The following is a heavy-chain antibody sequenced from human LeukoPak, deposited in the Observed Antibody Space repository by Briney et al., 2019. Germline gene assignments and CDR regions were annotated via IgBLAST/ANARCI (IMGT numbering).Heavy chain of an antibody. D-gene: IGHD6-19*01. CDR1: GGSINSYY. CDR2: IYYSRST. Sequence: SETLSLTCTVSGGSINSYYWSWIRQPPGKGLEWIGYIYYSRSTNYNPSLKSRVTISVDTSKNQFSLKLTSVTAADTAVYYCARSIAVAGKDAFDIWGRGTMVTVSS. J-gene: IGHJ3*02. V-gene: IGHV4-59*01. CDR3: ARSIAVAGKDAFDI.